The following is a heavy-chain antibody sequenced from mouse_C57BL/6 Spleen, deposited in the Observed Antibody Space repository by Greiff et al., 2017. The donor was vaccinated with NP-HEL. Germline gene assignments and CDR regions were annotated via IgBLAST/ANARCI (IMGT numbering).Heavy chain of an antibody. D-gene: IGHD1-1*01. Sequence: QVQLQQPGAELVMPGASVKLSCKASGYTFTNYWMHWVKQRPGQGLEWIGEIDPSDSYTNYNQKFKGKSTLTVDKSSSTAYMQLSSLTSEDSAVYYCARGGTTVHMDYWGQGTSVTVSS. V-gene: IGHV1-69*01. CDR3: ARGGTTVHMDY. CDR1: GYTFTNYW. CDR2: IDPSDSYT. J-gene: IGHJ4*01.